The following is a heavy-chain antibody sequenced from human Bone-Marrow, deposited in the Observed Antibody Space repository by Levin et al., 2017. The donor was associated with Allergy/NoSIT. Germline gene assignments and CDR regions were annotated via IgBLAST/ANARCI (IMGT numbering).Heavy chain of an antibody. CDR3: AGGVGSNAYDYYYMDV. CDR1: GGSISSYY. J-gene: IGHJ6*03. Sequence: GSLRLSCTVSGGSISSYYWNWIRQPPGKGLEWIGYIYYSGSTNYNPSLKSRVTISVDTSKNQFSLKLSSVTAADTAVYYCAGGVGSNAYDYYYMDVWGKGTTVTVSS. V-gene: IGHV4-59*01. D-gene: IGHD4-11*01. CDR2: IYYSGST.